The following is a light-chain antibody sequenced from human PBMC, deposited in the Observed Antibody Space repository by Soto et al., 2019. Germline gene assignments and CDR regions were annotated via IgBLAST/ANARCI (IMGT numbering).Light chain of an antibody. V-gene: IGKV1-17*01. CDR2: TAS. CDR3: QQYYSYPIT. J-gene: IGKJ5*01. Sequence: IQMTHSPSSLSASVGDRVTITCRASQDIRNDLGWFQRKPGKAPKLLINTASTLQSGVPSRFSGSGSGTDFTLTISCLQSEDFATYYCQQYYSYPITFGQGTRLEIK. CDR1: QDIRND.